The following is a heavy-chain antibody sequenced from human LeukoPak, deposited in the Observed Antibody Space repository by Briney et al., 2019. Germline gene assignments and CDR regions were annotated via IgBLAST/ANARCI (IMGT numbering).Heavy chain of an antibody. CDR3: TAEKNGSPHY. CDR2: IYYTGST. J-gene: IGHJ4*02. D-gene: IGHD2-8*01. Sequence: SETLSLTCTVSRGSISSSTYYWSWVRQPPGKGLEWIASIYYTGSTYYNPSLKSRVTISLDMSKNEYSLTMSSVTAADTAVYFCTAEKNGSPHYWGQGTQVTVSS. CDR1: RGSISSSTYY. V-gene: IGHV4-39*07.